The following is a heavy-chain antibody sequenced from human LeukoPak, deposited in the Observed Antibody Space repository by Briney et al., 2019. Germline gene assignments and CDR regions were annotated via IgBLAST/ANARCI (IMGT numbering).Heavy chain of an antibody. D-gene: IGHD3-10*01. CDR2: ISGSGGTK. J-gene: IGHJ4*02. Sequence: GGSLRLSCAASGFTFSSYAMSWVRQAPGKGLEWVSAISGSGGTKYYADSVNGRFTISRDNSKNTLYLQMNSLTAEDTALDYCAQVMGVRGAPSDYWGQGTLVTVSS. V-gene: IGHV3-23*01. CDR1: GFTFSSYA. CDR3: AQVMGVRGAPSDY.